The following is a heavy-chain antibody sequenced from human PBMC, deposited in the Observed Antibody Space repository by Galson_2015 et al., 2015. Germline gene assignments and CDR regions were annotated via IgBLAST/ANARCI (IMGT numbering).Heavy chain of an antibody. CDR3: ARDPWPAGEALCY. D-gene: IGHD2-2*01. V-gene: IGHV3-66*01. J-gene: IGHJ4*02. CDR1: GFTVSGNY. CDR2: IYGGGST. Sequence: SLRLACAASGFTVSGNYMSWVRQAPGKGLEWVSVIYGGGSTYYADSFKGRFTISRDNSKNTLYLQMNSLRAEDTAVYSCARDPWPAGEALCYWGQGTLVTVSS.